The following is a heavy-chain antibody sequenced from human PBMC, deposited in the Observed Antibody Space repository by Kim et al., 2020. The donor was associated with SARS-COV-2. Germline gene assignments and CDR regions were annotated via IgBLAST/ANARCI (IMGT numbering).Heavy chain of an antibody. Sequence: GGSLRLSCAASGFTFSSYAMSWVRQAPGKGLEWVSSISGSGGSTYYADSVKGRFTISRDNSKNTLYLQMNSLRAEDTAVYYCAKDSRRNFDPKTNCGQRNLVSVSS. J-gene: IGHJ4*02. D-gene: IGHD3-9*01. CDR3: AKDSRRNFDPKTN. CDR1: GFTFSSYA. CDR2: ISGSGGST. V-gene: IGHV3-23*01.